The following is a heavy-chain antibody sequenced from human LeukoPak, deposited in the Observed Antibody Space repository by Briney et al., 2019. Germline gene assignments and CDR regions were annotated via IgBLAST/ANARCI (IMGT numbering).Heavy chain of an antibody. CDR2: IYYSGST. Sequence: SETLSLTCTVSGGSISSYYWSWIRQPPGKGLEWIGNIYYSGSTNYNPSLKSRVTISVDTSKNQFSLKLSSVTAADTAVYYCARWGYSYSDDSWGQGTLVTVSS. V-gene: IGHV4-59*08. CDR3: ARWGYSYSDDS. CDR1: GGSISSYY. D-gene: IGHD5-18*01. J-gene: IGHJ4*02.